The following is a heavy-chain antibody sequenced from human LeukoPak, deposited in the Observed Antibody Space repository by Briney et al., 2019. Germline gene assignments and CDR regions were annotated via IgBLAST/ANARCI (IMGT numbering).Heavy chain of an antibody. D-gene: IGHD3-3*01. CDR2: ISGSGGNT. CDR1: GFSFSNFA. CDR3: AKSGRGGYHYYYYHMDA. Sequence: PGGSLRLSCAASGFSFSNFAMNWVRLAPGKGLEWVSSISGSGGNTYYADSVNGRVTISRDNSMNTLYLHINSLRVEDTATYFCAKSGRGGYHYYYYHMDAWGKGTTVTVSS. V-gene: IGHV3-23*01. J-gene: IGHJ6*03.